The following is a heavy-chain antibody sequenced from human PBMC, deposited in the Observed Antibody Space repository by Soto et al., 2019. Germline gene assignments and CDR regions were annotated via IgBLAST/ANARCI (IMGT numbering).Heavy chain of an antibody. Sequence: GGSLILSCAASGLPFTSYSMNWVRPAPGKGLEWVSFISSSSSTIYYADSVKGRFTISRDNAKNSLYLQMNSLRDEDTAVYYCARDRGYTYGFDFWGQGALVTVSS. V-gene: IGHV3-48*02. J-gene: IGHJ4*02. CDR2: ISSSSSTI. CDR1: GLPFTSYS. CDR3: ARDRGYTYGFDF. D-gene: IGHD5-18*01.